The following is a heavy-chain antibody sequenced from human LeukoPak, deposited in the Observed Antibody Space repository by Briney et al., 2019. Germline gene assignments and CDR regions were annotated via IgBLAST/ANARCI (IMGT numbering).Heavy chain of an antibody. CDR1: GGSISSYY. J-gene: IGHJ6*02. Sequence: SETLSLTCTVPGGSISSYYWSWIRQPPGKGLEWIGYIYYSGSTNYNPSLKSRVTISVDTSKNQFSLKLSSVTAADTAVYYCARRYSYGPYYYGMDVWGQGTTVTVSS. CDR3: ARRYSYGPYYYGMDV. V-gene: IGHV4-59*08. CDR2: IYYSGST. D-gene: IGHD5-18*01.